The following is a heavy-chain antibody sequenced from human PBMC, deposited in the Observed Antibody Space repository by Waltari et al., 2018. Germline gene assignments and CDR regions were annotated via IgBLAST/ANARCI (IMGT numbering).Heavy chain of an antibody. J-gene: IGHJ4*02. CDR1: GFTFSDGT. D-gene: IGHD4-17*01. CDR2: ISSSSSFI. Sequence: EVQLVESGGGLVKPGGSLRLSCAASGFTFSDGTMSWVRQTPGKVLEWVSSISSSSSFIYYADSVKGRFTISRDNAKNSLFLQMNSLRAEDTSVYYCVRSDYGDYVGGYYWGQGTVVTVSS. V-gene: IGHV3-21*01. CDR3: VRSDYGDYVGGYY.